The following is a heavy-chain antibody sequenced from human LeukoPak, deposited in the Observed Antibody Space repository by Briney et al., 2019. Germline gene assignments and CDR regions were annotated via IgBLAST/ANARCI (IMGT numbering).Heavy chain of an antibody. CDR1: GFTFSSYA. CDR2: ISGSGSTT. J-gene: IGHJ4*02. Sequence: PGGSLRLSCAASGFTFSSYAMTWVRQAPGKGLEWVSAISGSGSTTYYADSVKGRFTISRDNSKNTLYLQMSSLRAEDTALYHCARGWDPYDSSGYYGGGDAELFDYWGQGTLVTVSS. V-gene: IGHV3-23*01. D-gene: IGHD3-22*01. CDR3: ARGWDPYDSSGYYGGGDAELFDY.